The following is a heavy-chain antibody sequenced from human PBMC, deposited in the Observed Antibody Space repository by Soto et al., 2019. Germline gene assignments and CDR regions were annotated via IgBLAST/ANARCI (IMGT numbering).Heavy chain of an antibody. J-gene: IGHJ5*02. V-gene: IGHV4-34*01. Sequence: SETLSLTCAVYGGSFSGYYWSWIRQPPGKGLEWIGEINHSGSTNYNPSLKSRVTISVDTSKNQFSLKLSSVTAADTAVYYCARGWSSGSWYIWAGYYNWFDPWGQGTLVTVSS. CDR1: GGSFSGYY. CDR3: ARGWSSGSWYIWAGYYNWFDP. D-gene: IGHD6-13*01. CDR2: INHSGST.